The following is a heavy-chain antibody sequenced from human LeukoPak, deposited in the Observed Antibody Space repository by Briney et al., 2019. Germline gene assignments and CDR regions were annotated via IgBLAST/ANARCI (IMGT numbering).Heavy chain of an antibody. CDR1: GFTFSSYW. V-gene: IGHV3-74*01. J-gene: IGHJ6*03. CDR3: ARDRYCSSTSCYYYYMDV. CDR2: INSDGSST. Sequence: GGSLRLSCAASGFTFSSYWMHWVRQAPGKGLVWVLRINSDGSSTSYADSVKGRFTISRDNAKNTLYLQMNSLRAEDTAVYYCARDRYCSSTSCYYYYMDVWGKGTTVTVSS. D-gene: IGHD2-2*01.